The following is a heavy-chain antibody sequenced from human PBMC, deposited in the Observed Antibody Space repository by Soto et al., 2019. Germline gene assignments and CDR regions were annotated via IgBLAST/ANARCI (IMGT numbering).Heavy chain of an antibody. CDR3: ARDGITIFGVVIGYYYGMDV. Sequence: RRLSCAASGFTFSSYSMNWVRQAPGKGLEWVSYISSSSSTIYYADSVKGRFTISRDNAKNSLYLQMNSLRDEDTAVYYCARDGITIFGVVIGYYYGMDVWGQGTTVTVSS. CDR1: GFTFSSYS. CDR2: ISSSSSTI. V-gene: IGHV3-48*02. D-gene: IGHD3-3*01. J-gene: IGHJ6*02.